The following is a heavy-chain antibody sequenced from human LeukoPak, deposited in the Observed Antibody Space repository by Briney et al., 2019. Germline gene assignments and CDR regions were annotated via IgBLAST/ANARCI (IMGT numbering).Heavy chain of an antibody. CDR2: IRYDGSNK. J-gene: IGHJ6*03. D-gene: IGHD1-26*01. CDR1: GFTFSSYG. Sequence: GGSLRLSCAASGFTFSSYGMHWVRQAPGKGLEWVAFIRYDGSNKYYADSVKGRFTISRDNSKNTLYLQMNSLRAEDTAVYYCAKEGGSYGYYYYYMDVWGKGTTATVSS. CDR3: AKEGGSYGYYYYYMDV. V-gene: IGHV3-30*02.